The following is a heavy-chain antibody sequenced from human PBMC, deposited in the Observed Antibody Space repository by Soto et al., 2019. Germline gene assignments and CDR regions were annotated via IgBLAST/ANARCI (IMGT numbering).Heavy chain of an antibody. D-gene: IGHD3-3*01. CDR3: ARLASTIFGVVTPLYYFDY. Sequence: SVKVSCKASGGTFSSYAISWVRQAPGQGLEWMGGIIPILGTANYAQKFQGRVTITADKSTSTAYMELSSLRSEDTAVYYCARLASTIFGVVTPLYYFDYWGQGTLVTVSS. CDR1: GGTFSSYA. V-gene: IGHV1-69*10. J-gene: IGHJ4*02. CDR2: IIPILGTA.